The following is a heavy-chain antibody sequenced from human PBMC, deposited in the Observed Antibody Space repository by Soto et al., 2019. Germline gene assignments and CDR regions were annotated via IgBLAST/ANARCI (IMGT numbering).Heavy chain of an antibody. D-gene: IGHD3-3*01. CDR1: GGSFSGYY. CDR3: ARGQVLRFLEWVIDY. V-gene: IGHV4-34*01. Sequence: QVQLQQWGAGLLKPSETLSLTCAVYGGSFSGYYWSWIRQPPGKGLEWIGEINHSGSTNYNPSLKSRVTISVDTAKNRFSLKLSSVTAADTAVYYCARGQVLRFLEWVIDYWGQGTLVTVSS. CDR2: INHSGST. J-gene: IGHJ4*02.